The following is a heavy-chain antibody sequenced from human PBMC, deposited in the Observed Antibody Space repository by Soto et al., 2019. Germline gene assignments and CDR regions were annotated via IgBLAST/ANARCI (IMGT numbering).Heavy chain of an antibody. CDR2: ISSSGSTI. D-gene: IGHD3-9*01. V-gene: IGHV3-11*01. J-gene: IGHJ6*02. CDR1: GFTFSDYY. CDR3: ARDAVAILTGYYYYYYGMDV. Sequence: QVQLVESGGGLVKPGGSLRLSCAASGFTFSDYYMSWIRQAPGKGLEWVSYISSSGSTIYYADSVKGRFTISRDNAKNSLYLQMNSLRAEDTAVYYCARDAVAILTGYYYYYYGMDVWGQGTTVTVSS.